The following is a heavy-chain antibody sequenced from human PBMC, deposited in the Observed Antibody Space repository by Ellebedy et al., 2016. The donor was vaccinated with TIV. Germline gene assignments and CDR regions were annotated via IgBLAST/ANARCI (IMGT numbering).Heavy chain of an antibody. CDR1: GFTFSTSW. D-gene: IGHD1-26*01. CDR3: ARDVGWHTFDI. Sequence: PGGSLRLSCEASGFTFSTSWMIWARQAPGKGLEWVATIKEDGGEKYYLDSVKGRFTVSRDNARNSLYLQMNSLRVEDTAVYLCARDVGWHTFDIWGHGTVVTVSS. CDR2: IKEDGGEK. V-gene: IGHV3-7*01. J-gene: IGHJ3*02.